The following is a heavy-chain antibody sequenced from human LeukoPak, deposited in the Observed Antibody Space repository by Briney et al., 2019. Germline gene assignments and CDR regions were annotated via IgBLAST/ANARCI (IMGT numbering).Heavy chain of an antibody. V-gene: IGHV3-7*01. D-gene: IGHD6-6*01. CDR2: IKQDGSEK. CDR1: GFSLSTYW. J-gene: IGHJ4*02. Sequence: GGSLRLSCAASGFSLSTYWMTWVRQAPGKGLEWVANIKQDGSEKYYVDSVKGRFTISRDNAKNSLFLQMNSLRAEDTAVYYCARDVSDENGSSSRIHLDSWGQGTLVSVSS. CDR3: ARDVSDENGSSSRIHLDS.